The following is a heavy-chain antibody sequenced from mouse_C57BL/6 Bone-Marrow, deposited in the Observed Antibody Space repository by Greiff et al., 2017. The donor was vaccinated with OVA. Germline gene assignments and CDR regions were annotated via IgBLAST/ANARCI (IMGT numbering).Heavy chain of an antibody. CDR3: ARGRGLRFAY. V-gene: IGHV1-76*01. CDR1: GYTFTDYY. CDR2: IYPGSGNT. Sequence: VQLQESGAELVRPGASVKLSCKASGYTFTDYYINWVKQRPGQGLEWIARIYPGSGNTYYNEKFKGKATLTAEKSSSTAYMQLSSLTSEDSAVYFCARGRGLRFAYWGQGTLVTVSA. J-gene: IGHJ3*01. D-gene: IGHD3-3*01.